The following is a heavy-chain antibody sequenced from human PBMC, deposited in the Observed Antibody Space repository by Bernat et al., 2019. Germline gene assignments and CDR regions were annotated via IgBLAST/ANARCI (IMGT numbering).Heavy chain of an antibody. V-gene: IGHV3-11*01. Sequence: QVQLVESGGGVVQPGRSLRLSCAASGFTFSDYYMSWIRQAPGKGLEWVSYISSSGSTIYYADSVKGRFTISRDNAKNSLYLQMNSLRAEDTAVYYCARDLEMTTVTRGSYYHYYGMDVWGQGTTVTVSS. CDR2: ISSSGSTI. D-gene: IGHD4-11*01. CDR3: ARDLEMTTVTRGSYYHYYGMDV. J-gene: IGHJ6*02. CDR1: GFTFSDYY.